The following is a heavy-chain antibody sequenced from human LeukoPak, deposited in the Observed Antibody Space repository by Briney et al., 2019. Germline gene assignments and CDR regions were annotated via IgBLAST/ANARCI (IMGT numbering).Heavy chain of an antibody. D-gene: IGHD6-13*01. CDR2: ISYDGSNK. Sequence: GGSLRLSCAASGFTFSSYGKHWVRQAPGKGLEWVAVISYDGSNKYYADSVKGRFTISRDNSKNTLYLQMNSLRAEDTAVYYCAKELGSWYGGGHYYGMDVWGQGTTVTVSS. CDR3: AKELGSWYGGGHYYGMDV. J-gene: IGHJ6*02. V-gene: IGHV3-30*18. CDR1: GFTFSSYG.